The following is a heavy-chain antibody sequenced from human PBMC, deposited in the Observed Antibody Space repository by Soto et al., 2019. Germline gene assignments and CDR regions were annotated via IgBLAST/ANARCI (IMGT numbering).Heavy chain of an antibody. V-gene: IGHV3-33*01. CDR1: GFTFSSYG. CDR3: ARGGEPIQSKMDDAFDI. Sequence: PGGSLRLSCAASGFTFSSYGMHWVRQAPGKGLEWVAVIWYDGSNKYYADSVKGRFTISRDNSKNTLYLQMNSLRAEDTAVYYCARGGEPIQSKMDDAFDIWGQGTMVTVSS. D-gene: IGHD5-18*01. CDR2: IWYDGSNK. J-gene: IGHJ3*02.